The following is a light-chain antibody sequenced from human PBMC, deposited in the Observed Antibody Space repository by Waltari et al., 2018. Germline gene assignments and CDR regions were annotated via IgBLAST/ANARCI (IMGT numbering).Light chain of an antibody. Sequence: DIQMTQSPSTLSASVGDRVTITCLASQSISSWLAWYQQKPGKAPKLLIYKASSVESGVPSRFSGSGSGTEFTLTISSLQPDDFATYYCQQYNSYSWTFGQGTKVEIK. CDR2: KAS. J-gene: IGKJ1*01. CDR3: QQYNSYSWT. V-gene: IGKV1-5*03. CDR1: QSISSW.